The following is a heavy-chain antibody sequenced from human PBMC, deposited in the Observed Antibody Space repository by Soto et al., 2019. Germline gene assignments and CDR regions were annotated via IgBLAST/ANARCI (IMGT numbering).Heavy chain of an antibody. CDR1: GFTFSSYN. V-gene: IGHV3-48*02. Sequence: GGSLRLSCAASGFTFSSYNMIWVRQAPGKGLESISYISSSSGTTLYGDSVQGRFTISRDNAKNSLYLQVDSLRDEDTAVYYCARVAAGVSGADYGCKGTLVTVSS. J-gene: IGHJ4*02. CDR3: ARVAAGVSGADY. D-gene: IGHD2-8*02. CDR2: ISSSSGTT.